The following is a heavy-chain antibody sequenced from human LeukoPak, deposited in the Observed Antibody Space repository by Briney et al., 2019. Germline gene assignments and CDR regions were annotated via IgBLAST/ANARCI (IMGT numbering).Heavy chain of an antibody. D-gene: IGHD3-22*01. J-gene: IGHJ1*01. Sequence: SETLSLTCAVYGGSFSGYCWSWIRQPPGKGLEWIGEIDHSGSTNYNPSLKSRVTISVDTSKNQFSLKLSSVTAADTAVYYCARVGKYYYDSSGYSPDFQHWGRGTLVTVSS. CDR1: GGSFSGYC. V-gene: IGHV4-34*01. CDR3: ARVGKYYYDSSGYSPDFQH. CDR2: IDHSGST.